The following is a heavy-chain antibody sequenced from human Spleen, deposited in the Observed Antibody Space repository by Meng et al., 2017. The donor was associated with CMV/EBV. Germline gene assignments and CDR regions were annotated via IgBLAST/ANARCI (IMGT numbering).Heavy chain of an antibody. Sequence: VQLVQSGAEVKKPGASVKVSCKASGYTFTSYGISWVRQAPGQGLEWVGWVSAENGDTDYGQKFQGRVTVTADTFTNTAYMEMRSLRSDDSAMYYCARAGAAVTTNFDFWGQGTLVTVSS. D-gene: IGHD4-17*01. CDR3: ARAGAAVTTNFDF. J-gene: IGHJ4*02. CDR1: GYTFTSYG. CDR2: VSAENGDT. V-gene: IGHV1-18*01.